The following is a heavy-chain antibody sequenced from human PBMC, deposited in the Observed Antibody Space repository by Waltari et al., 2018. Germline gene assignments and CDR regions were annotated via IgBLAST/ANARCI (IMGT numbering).Heavy chain of an antibody. D-gene: IGHD5-12*01. CDR1: GYTFTSYD. CDR3: ARDRKWLRKFDY. CDR2: INPNSGNK. J-gene: IGHJ4*02. Sequence: QVQLVQSGAEVMKPGASVKVSCKASGYTFTSYDINWVRQATGQGLEWMGWINPNSGNKGYAQKFLGRVTMTRDTSTSTAYMELRSLRSDDTAVYYCARDRKWLRKFDYWGQGTLVTVSS. V-gene: IGHV1-8*01.